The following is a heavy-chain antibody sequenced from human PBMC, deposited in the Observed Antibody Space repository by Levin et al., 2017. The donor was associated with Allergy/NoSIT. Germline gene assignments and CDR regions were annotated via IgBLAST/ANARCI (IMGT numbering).Heavy chain of an antibody. CDR2: ISYDGNNK. V-gene: IGHV3-30*18. CDR3: AKDNSQAYNWIDP. J-gene: IGHJ5*02. Sequence: GGSLRLSCAASGFTFSSYGMHWVRQAPGKGLEWVAVISYDGNNKYYADSVKGRFTISRDNSKSTLYLQMNSLRVKDTAVYYCAKDNSQAYNWIDPWGQGTLVTVSS. D-gene: IGHD4-23*01. CDR1: GFTFSSYG.